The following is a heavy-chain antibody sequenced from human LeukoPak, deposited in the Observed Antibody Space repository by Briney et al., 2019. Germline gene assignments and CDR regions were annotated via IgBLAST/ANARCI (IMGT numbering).Heavy chain of an antibody. Sequence: PSETLSLTCTVSGGSISSFYWSWIRQPPGKGLEWIGYTYHSGSTNYNPSLKSRVTISVDTSKNQFSLNLNSVTAADTAVYYCARASSYYDILTGYYPPSYTDYWGQGTLVTVSS. CDR2: TYHSGST. D-gene: IGHD3-9*01. J-gene: IGHJ4*02. CDR1: GGSISSFY. CDR3: ARASSYYDILTGYYPPSYTDY. V-gene: IGHV4-59*01.